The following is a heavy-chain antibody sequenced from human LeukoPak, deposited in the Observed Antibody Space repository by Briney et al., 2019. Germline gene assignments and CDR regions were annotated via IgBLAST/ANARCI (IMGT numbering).Heavy chain of an antibody. CDR1: GGSISSGDYY. CDR3: VRDQRRFLDY. V-gene: IGHV4-30-4*08. Sequence: PSETLSLTCTVSGGSISSGDYYWSWIRQPPGKGLEWIGYIYYSGSTYYNPSLKSRVTISVDTSKNQFSLKLSSVTAADTAVYYCVRDQRRFLDYWGQGTLVTVPS. CDR2: IYYSGST. J-gene: IGHJ4*02. D-gene: IGHD3-3*01.